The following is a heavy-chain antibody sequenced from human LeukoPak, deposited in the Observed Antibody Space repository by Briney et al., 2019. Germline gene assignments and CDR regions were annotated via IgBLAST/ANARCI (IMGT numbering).Heavy chain of an antibody. J-gene: IGHJ5*02. V-gene: IGHV3-49*03. CDR2: VRTKTHGGAP. CDR3: ARVNFRDYRGYTWFEP. CDR1: GVTFGDYA. D-gene: IGHD3-10*01. Sequence: GGSLRLSCKGSGVTFGDYAVTWFRQAPGKGLEWVGFVRTKTHGGAPETAASVKGRFNISRDDSEGIAYLQMTSLRTEDTAMYYCARVNFRDYRGYTWFEPWGQGTLVTVSS.